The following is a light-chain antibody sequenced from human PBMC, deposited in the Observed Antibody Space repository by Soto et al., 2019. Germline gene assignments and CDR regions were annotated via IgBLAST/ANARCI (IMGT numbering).Light chain of an antibody. CDR3: CSYAGSRTFI. Sequence: SALTQPASVSGSPGQSITVSCTGTSSDVGSYKFFSWYQQHPVKAPKLMIYEGSKRHSGVSNRCSGSKSGNTASLTISGLNAQDEADYYCCSYAGSRTFIFGGGTKLTVL. CDR1: SSDVGSYKF. CDR2: EGS. V-gene: IGLV2-23*03. J-gene: IGLJ2*01.